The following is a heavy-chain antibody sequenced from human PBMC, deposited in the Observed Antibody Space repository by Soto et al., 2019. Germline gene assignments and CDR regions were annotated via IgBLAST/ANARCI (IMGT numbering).Heavy chain of an antibody. Sequence: GGSLRLSCAASGFTFDDYAMHWVRQPPGKGLEWVSGISWDSGSIGYADSVKGRFTISRENRKNSLYLQMNSLRAEDTALYYCARSEAVAPNWFDPWGQGTLVTVSS. CDR2: ISWDSGSI. D-gene: IGHD6-19*01. J-gene: IGHJ5*02. V-gene: IGHV3-9*01. CDR1: GFTFDDYA. CDR3: ARSEAVAPNWFDP.